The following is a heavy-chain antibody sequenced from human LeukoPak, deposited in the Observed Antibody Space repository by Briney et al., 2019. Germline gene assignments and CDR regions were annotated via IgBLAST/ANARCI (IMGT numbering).Heavy chain of an antibody. CDR2: IYYSGNS. CDR3: ARVSWYGSILGYFDY. D-gene: IGHD6-13*01. CDR1: GGSISPYY. J-gene: IGHJ4*02. V-gene: IGHV4-59*01. Sequence: SETLSLTCSVSGGSISPYYWSWIRQPPGKGLEWVGYIYYSGNSNYNPSLKSRVTISVDTSKNQFSLKLSSVTAADTAVYYCARVSWYGSILGYFDYWGQGTLVTVSS.